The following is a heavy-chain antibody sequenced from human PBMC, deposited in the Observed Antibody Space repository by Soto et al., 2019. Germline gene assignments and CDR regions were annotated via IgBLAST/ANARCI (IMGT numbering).Heavy chain of an antibody. Sequence: ASVKVSCKASGDTLTGYYIHWVRQDPGQGLEWMGWINPNNGDTNHAQKFQGRVTMTRDTSISTAYMELNRLRYDDTAVDFCARGSGYGAFERWDRGTMVTVAS. CDR2: INPNNGDT. V-gene: IGHV1-2*02. J-gene: IGHJ3*02. CDR1: GDTLTGYY. CDR3: ARGSGYGAFER. D-gene: IGHD5-12*01.